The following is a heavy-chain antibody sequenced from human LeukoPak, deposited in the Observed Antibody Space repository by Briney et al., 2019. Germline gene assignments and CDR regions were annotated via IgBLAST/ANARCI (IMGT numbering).Heavy chain of an antibody. V-gene: IGHV1-18*01. J-gene: IGHJ4*02. CDR3: ARVGIAAAGTPQGGSSY. D-gene: IGHD6-13*01. Sequence: ASVKVSCKASGYTFTSYGISWVRQAPGQGLEWMGWISAYNGNTNYAQKLQGRVTMTTHTSTSTAYMELRSLRSDDTAVYYCARVGIAAAGTPQGGSSYWGQGTLVTVSS. CDR2: ISAYNGNT. CDR1: GYTFTSYG.